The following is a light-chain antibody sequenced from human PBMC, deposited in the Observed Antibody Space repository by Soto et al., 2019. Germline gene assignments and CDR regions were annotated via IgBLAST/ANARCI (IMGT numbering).Light chain of an antibody. CDR3: QQSYSTPYT. Sequence: DIQMTQSPSSLSVSVGDRVTITCRASQSISSYLNWYQQKPGKAPKLLIYASFNLQSGVPPRFSGSGSGTDFTLTISSLQPEDFATYYCQQSYSTPYTFGQGTKLEIK. CDR2: ASF. V-gene: IGKV1-39*01. J-gene: IGKJ2*01. CDR1: QSISSY.